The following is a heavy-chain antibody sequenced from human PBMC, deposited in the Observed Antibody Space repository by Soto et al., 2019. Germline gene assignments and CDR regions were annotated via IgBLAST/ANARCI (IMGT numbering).Heavy chain of an antibody. D-gene: IGHD3-3*01. CDR3: ARYRFGVMSHYNWFDP. J-gene: IGHJ5*02. CDR2: IIPIFGTA. Sequence: SVKVSCKASGGTFSSYAISWVRQAPGQGLEWMGGIIPIFGTAIYAQKFQGRVTITADESTSTAYMELSSLRSEDTAVYYCARYRFGVMSHYNWFDPWGQGTLVTVSS. CDR1: GGTFSSYA. V-gene: IGHV1-69*13.